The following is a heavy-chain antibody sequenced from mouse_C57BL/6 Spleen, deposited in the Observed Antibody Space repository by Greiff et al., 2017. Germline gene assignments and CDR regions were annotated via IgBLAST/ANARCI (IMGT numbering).Heavy chain of an antibody. CDR1: GYTFTDYN. V-gene: IGHV1-22*01. CDR3: ARHDGSSMKDDFEY. D-gene: IGHD1-1*01. CDR2: INPNNGGT. J-gene: IGHJ2*01. Sequence: EVKLQESGPELVKPGASVKMSCKASGYTFTDYNMHWVKQSHGKSLEWIGYINPNNGGTSYNQKFKGKATLTVNKSSSTAYMGRRSLTSDDSAVYCCARHDGSSMKDDFEYWGKGTTLTVAS.